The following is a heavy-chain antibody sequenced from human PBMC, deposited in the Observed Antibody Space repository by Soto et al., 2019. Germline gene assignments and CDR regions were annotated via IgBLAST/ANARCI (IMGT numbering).Heavy chain of an antibody. CDR2: ISGYNGDT. V-gene: IGHV1-18*01. CDR1: GYTFTRYG. CDR3: ATNRQPPYYYYGLDV. Sequence: QGQLVQSGAEVKKPGASVKVSCKASGYTFTRYGISWVRQAPGQGLEWMGWISGYNGDTKYAQKFQGRVTMTIDTTTTTAFMELRSLTSDATAVYYCATNRQPPYYYYGLDVWGQGTTVTVSS. J-gene: IGHJ6*02.